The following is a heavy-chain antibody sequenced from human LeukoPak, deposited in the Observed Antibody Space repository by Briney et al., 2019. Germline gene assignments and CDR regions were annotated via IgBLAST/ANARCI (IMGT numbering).Heavy chain of an antibody. J-gene: IGHJ4*02. CDR1: GFTFSNYW. Sequence: GGSLRLSCAASGFTFSNYWMSWVRQAPGKGLEWVANIKQDGSEKYYVDSVKGRFTISRDNAKNSLYLQMNSLRAEDTAVYYCARDGYSFGHDFDYWGQGTLVTVSS. D-gene: IGHD5-18*01. V-gene: IGHV3-7*01. CDR2: IKQDGSEK. CDR3: ARDGYSFGHDFDY.